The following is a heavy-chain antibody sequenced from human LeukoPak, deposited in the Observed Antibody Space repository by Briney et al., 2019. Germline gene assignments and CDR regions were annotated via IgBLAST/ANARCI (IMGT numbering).Heavy chain of an antibody. J-gene: IGHJ4*02. D-gene: IGHD1-26*01. Sequence: SETLSLTCAVYGGSFSRYYWTWIRQPPGKGLEWIGEINHSGSTNYNPSLKSRVTISVDTSKNQFSLKLSSVTAADTAVYYCARTPIVGAKSRFDYWGQGTLVTVSS. CDR1: GGSFSRYY. V-gene: IGHV4-34*01. CDR2: INHSGST. CDR3: ARTPIVGAKSRFDY.